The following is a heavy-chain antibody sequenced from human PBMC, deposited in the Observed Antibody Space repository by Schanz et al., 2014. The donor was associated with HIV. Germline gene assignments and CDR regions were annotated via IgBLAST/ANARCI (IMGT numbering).Heavy chain of an antibody. J-gene: IGHJ4*02. CDR3: ANSDRITFGGAIDC. CDR1: GFTFSNHD. V-gene: IGHV3-21*01. D-gene: IGHD3-16*01. Sequence: EVQLVESGGGLVQPGGSLRLSCLASGFTFSNHDMHWVRQETGKGLEWVSSISSGSSHIYNADSVKGRFTISRDNARNTLYLQMNSLSVEDTAVYYCANSDRITFGGAIDCWGQGTLVTVSS. CDR2: ISSGSSHI.